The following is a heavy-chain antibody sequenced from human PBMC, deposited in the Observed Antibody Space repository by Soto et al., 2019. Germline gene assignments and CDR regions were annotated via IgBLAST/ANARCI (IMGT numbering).Heavy chain of an antibody. CDR1: VFTFGNFV. CDR3: AKLPWEVAPY. D-gene: IGHD1-26*01. CDR2: IGPDGTDI. J-gene: IGHJ4*02. V-gene: IGHV3-74*03. Sequence: VGSLRLSGSDSVFTFGNFVIHWVLQAPGKGMEWVSHIGPDGTDIVYADSVKGRFIISRDNDRTTVYLQMNSLEDEDTAVYYCAKLPWEVAPYWGQGTMVTVSS.